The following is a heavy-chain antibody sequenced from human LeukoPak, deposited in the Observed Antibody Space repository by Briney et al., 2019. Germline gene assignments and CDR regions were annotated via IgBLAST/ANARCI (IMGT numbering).Heavy chain of an antibody. J-gene: IGHJ4*02. D-gene: IGHD2-2*01. V-gene: IGHV3-21*01. CDR3: AREGEYCSSTSCSFFDY. CDR1: GFIFSNYN. CDR2: ISSTTTDI. Sequence: GGSLRLSCAASGFIFSNYNMNWVRQAPGKGLEWVSSISSTTTDIYYADSVKGRFTISRDNAKNSLYLQINSLRAEDTAVYYCAREGEYCSSTSCSFFDYWGQGTLVTVSS.